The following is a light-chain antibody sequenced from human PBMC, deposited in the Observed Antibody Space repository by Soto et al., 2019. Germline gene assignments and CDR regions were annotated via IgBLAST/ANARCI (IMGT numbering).Light chain of an antibody. CDR3: MQALQSLT. Sequence: EIVITQSPLTLPVTPGDPSSISFMXSQFLLYNNTYNYLDWYVQKPGQSPQLLIYFGSNRAPGVPDRFSGSGSGTDFTLKINRVEAEDVGTYYCMQALQSLTFGQGTRLEI. CDR1: QFLLYNNTYNY. CDR2: FGS. J-gene: IGKJ5*01. V-gene: IGKV2-28*01.